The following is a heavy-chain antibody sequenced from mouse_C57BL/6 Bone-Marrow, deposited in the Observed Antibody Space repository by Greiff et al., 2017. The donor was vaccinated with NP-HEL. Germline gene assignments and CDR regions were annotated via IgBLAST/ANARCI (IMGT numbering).Heavy chain of an antibody. D-gene: IGHD1-1*01. CDR3: ERYYYGSGYFDY. J-gene: IGHJ2*01. CDR2: IDHNSGGT. CDR1: GYTFTNYW. Sequence: QVQLQQSGAELVKPGASVKLSCKASGYTFTNYWMHWVKQRPGRGLEWIGRIDHNSGGTKYNEKFKSKATLTVDKPSSTASMHLSRLTSEDSAFYYCERYYYGSGYFDYWGQGTTLTVSS. V-gene: IGHV1-72*01.